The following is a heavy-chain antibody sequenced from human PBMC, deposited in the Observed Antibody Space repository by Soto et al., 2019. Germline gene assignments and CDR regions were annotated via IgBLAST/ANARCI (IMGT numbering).Heavy chain of an antibody. V-gene: IGHV3-33*01. CDR3: ARVGGTVTSDY. D-gene: IGHD4-17*01. J-gene: IGHJ4*02. CDR2: IYYDGSNK. CDR1: GFAFSAYG. Sequence: QVQLVESGGGVVQPGRSLRLSCAASGFAFSAYGMHWVRQAPGKGLEWVAMIYYDGSNKYYADSVKGRFTISRDNSKNTLYLQLSSMRAEDTALYYCARVGGTVTSDYWGQGTLVNGSS.